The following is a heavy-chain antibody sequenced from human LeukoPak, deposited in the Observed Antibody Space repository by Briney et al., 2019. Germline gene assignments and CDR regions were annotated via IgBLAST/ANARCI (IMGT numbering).Heavy chain of an antibody. V-gene: IGHV4-34*01. Sequence: SETLSLTCAVYGGSFSGYYWSWICQPPGKGLEWIGEINHSGSTNYNPSLKSRVTISVDTSKNQFSLKLSSVTAADTAVYYCARGGPGYSSGWYVPAISYFDHWGQGTLVTVSS. CDR1: GGSFSGYY. CDR3: ARGGPGYSSGWYVPAISYFDH. J-gene: IGHJ4*02. D-gene: IGHD6-19*01. CDR2: INHSGST.